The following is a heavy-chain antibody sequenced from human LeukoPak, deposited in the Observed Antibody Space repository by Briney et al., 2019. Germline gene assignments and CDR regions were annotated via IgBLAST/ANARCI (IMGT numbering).Heavy chain of an antibody. CDR1: GASMNTHY. D-gene: IGHD5-18*01. V-gene: IGHV4-59*11. J-gene: IGHJ4*02. Sequence: SETLSLTCAVSGASMNTHYWSWIRQPPGKGLEWIGYMLDTVTTKDNPSLKGRFTLSADTSKNQFSLRLTSVTTADTAVYYCATIKRGNIFGYFDFWGQGIPVTVSS. CDR3: ATIKRGNIFGYFDF. CDR2: MLDTVTT.